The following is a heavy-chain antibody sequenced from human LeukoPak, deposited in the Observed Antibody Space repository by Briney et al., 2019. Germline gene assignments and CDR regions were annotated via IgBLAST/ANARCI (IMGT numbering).Heavy chain of an antibody. CDR2: ISYSGNT. Sequence: SQTLSLTCAVSGGSISSGGYSWSWIRQHPGKGLEWIGYISYSGNTYYNPSLKSRLTISVDTSKNQFSLDLSSVTAADTAVYYCARNYAVFSDYYYMDVWGKGTTVTVSS. CDR1: GGSISSGGYS. J-gene: IGHJ6*03. V-gene: IGHV4-31*11. CDR3: ARNYAVFSDYYYMDV. D-gene: IGHD1-7*01.